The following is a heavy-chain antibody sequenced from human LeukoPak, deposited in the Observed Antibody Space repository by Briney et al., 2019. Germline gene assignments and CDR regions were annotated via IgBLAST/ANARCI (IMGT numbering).Heavy chain of an antibody. D-gene: IGHD2-21*02. V-gene: IGHV5-51*01. CDR1: GYSFSNYW. J-gene: IGHJ4*02. Sequence: GESLKISCKGSGYSFSNYWIGWVRQMAGKGLEWMGIIYPGDSNTRYSPSFQGQVTISADGSISTAYLQWSSLKASDTAIYYCARQPLVRDCGGDCEFDYWGQGTLVSVSS. CDR3: ARQPLVRDCGGDCEFDY. CDR2: IYPGDSNT.